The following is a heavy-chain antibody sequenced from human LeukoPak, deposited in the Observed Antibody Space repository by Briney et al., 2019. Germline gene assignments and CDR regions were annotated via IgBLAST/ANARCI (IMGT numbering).Heavy chain of an antibody. CDR3: AKPLYSMVRGLFDY. Sequence: PGGSLRLSCAASGFTFSSYWMSWVRQAPGKGLEWEANIKQDGSEKYYVDSVKGRFTISRDNAKNSLYLQMNSLRAEDTAVYYCAKPLYSMVRGLFDYWGQGTLVTVSS. V-gene: IGHV3-7*01. CDR2: IKQDGSEK. J-gene: IGHJ4*02. CDR1: GFTFSSYW. D-gene: IGHD3-10*01.